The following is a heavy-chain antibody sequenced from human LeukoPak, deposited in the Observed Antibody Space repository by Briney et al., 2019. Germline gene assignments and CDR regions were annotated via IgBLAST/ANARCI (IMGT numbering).Heavy chain of an antibody. Sequence: PGGSLRLSCAASGFTFSSYAMSWVRQAPGKGLEWVSAISGSGGSTYYADSVKGRFTISRDNSKNTLYLQMNSLGAEDTAVYYCAKGPEACVWGSYRDYWGQGTLVTVSS. CDR2: ISGSGGST. CDR1: GFTFSSYA. D-gene: IGHD3-16*02. J-gene: IGHJ4*02. V-gene: IGHV3-23*01. CDR3: AKGPEACVWGSYRDY.